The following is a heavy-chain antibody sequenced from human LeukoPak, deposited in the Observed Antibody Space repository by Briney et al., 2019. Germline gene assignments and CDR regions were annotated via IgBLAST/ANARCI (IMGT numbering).Heavy chain of an antibody. V-gene: IGHV4-39*01. Sequence: TSETLSPTCTVSGASITLTSYYWGWVRQPPGKGLEWIGCIYHTGRTYYNPSLKSRVAISVDTSSDQFFLNLNSVTAADTAVYYCARQPDYWGQGILVSVPS. J-gene: IGHJ4*02. CDR2: IYHTGRT. CDR1: GASITLTSYY. CDR3: ARQPDY.